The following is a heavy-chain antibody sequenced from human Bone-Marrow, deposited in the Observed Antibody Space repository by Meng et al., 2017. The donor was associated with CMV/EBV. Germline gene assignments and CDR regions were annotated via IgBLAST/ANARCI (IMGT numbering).Heavy chain of an antibody. Sequence: ASVKVSCKASGYTFTGYYMHWVRQAPGQGLEWMGWINPNSGGTNYAQKFQGRVTMTRDTSISTAYMELSRLSSDDTAVYYCARVEKWELLNYYGMDVWGQGTTVTVSS. J-gene: IGHJ6*01. V-gene: IGHV1-2*02. CDR3: ARVEKWELLNYYGMDV. D-gene: IGHD1-26*01. CDR1: GYTFTGYY. CDR2: INPNSGGT.